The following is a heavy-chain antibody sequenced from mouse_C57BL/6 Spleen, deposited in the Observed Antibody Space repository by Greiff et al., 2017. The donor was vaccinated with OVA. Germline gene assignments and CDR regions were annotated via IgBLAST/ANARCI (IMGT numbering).Heavy chain of an antibody. Sequence: DVKLVESGGDLVKPGGSLKLSCAASGFTFSSYGMSWVRQTPDKRLEWVATISSGGSYTYYPDSVKGRFTISRDNAKNTLYLQMSSLKSEDTAMYYCARRDGYYWGQGTTLTVSS. CDR1: GFTFSSYG. D-gene: IGHD2-3*01. CDR3: ARRDGYY. V-gene: IGHV5-6*02. CDR2: ISSGGSYT. J-gene: IGHJ2*01.